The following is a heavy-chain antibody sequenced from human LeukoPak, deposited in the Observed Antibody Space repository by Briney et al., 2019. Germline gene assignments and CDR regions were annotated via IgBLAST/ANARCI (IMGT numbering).Heavy chain of an antibody. V-gene: IGHV3-21*01. CDR1: GFTFSTYN. CDR2: ISGSSSYI. J-gene: IGHJ4*02. D-gene: IGHD3-22*01. CDR3: ARHVVAVGFDY. Sequence: GGSLRLSCAASGFTFSTYNMNWVRQAPGKGLEWVSSISGSSSYIYYADSVKGRFTISRDNAKNSLYLQMNSLRAEDTAVYYCARHVVAVGFDYWGQGTLVTVSS.